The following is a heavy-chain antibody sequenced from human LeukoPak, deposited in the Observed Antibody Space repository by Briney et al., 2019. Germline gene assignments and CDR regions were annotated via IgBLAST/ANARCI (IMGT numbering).Heavy chain of an antibody. V-gene: IGHV3-21*01. CDR1: GFTFSSYA. Sequence: GGSLRLSCAASGFTFSSYAMHWVRQGPGKGLEWVASISNSGDYISYADSLKGRFTISRDNAKNSLFLQMSSLRAEDTAVYYCAREMYAGWYFAFDIWGQGTMVTVSS. CDR3: AREMYAGWYFAFDI. D-gene: IGHD6-19*01. J-gene: IGHJ3*02. CDR2: ISNSGDYI.